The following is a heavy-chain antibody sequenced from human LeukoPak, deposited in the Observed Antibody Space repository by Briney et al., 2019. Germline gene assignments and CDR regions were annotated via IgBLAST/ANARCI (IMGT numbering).Heavy chain of an antibody. CDR1: GFTFSSYA. J-gene: IGHJ4*02. Sequence: GGSLRLSCAASGFTFSSYAMHWVRQAPGKGLERVAVISYDGSNKYYADSVKGRFTISRDNSKNTLYLQMNSLRAEDTAVYYCAREHIVVVTAIRGIDYWGQGTLVTVSS. D-gene: IGHD2-21*02. CDR2: ISYDGSNK. V-gene: IGHV3-30*04. CDR3: AREHIVVVTAIRGIDY.